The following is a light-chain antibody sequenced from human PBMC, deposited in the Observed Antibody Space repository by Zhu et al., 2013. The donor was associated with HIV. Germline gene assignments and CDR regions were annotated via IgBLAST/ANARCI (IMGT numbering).Light chain of an antibody. Sequence: DIQMTQSPSSVSASVGDRVTITCRASRDISSWLAWYQQKPGKAPNLLIYAASSLQSGVPSRFSGSGSGTDFTLTISSLQPEDFATYYCQQAHSFPPSFGQGTKLEIK. V-gene: IGKV1-12*01. J-gene: IGKJ2*03. CDR2: AAS. CDR3: QQAHSFPPS. CDR1: RDISSW.